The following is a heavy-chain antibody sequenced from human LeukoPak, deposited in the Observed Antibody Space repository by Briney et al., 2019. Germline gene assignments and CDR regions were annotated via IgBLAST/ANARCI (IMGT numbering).Heavy chain of an antibody. CDR2: INTNTGNP. CDR3: ARDSVITMIVADAFDI. CDR1: GYTFTSYA. V-gene: IGHV7-4-1*02. J-gene: IGHJ3*02. Sequence: ASVKVSCKASGYTFTSYAMNWVRQAPGQGLEWMGWINTNTGNPTYAQGFTGRFVFSLDTSVSTAYLQISSLKAEDTAVYYCARDSVITMIVADAFDIWGQGTMVTVSS. D-gene: IGHD3-22*01.